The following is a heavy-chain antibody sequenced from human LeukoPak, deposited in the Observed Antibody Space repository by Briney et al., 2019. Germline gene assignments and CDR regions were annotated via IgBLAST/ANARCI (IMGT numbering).Heavy chain of an antibody. Sequence: SETLSLTCTVSGGSISSYYWSWIRQSPGKGLEWIGYIYYSGSTNYNPSLKSRVTISVDTSKNQFSLKLSSVTAADTAVYYCARGGITMVRGVPLVNWGQGTLVTVSS. CDR3: ARGGITMVRGVPLVN. V-gene: IGHV4-59*01. D-gene: IGHD3-10*01. J-gene: IGHJ4*02. CDR2: IYYSGST. CDR1: GGSISSYY.